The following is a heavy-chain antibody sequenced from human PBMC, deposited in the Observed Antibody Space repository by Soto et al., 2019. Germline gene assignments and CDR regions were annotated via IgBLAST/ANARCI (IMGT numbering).Heavy chain of an antibody. Sequence: PGGSLRLSCAASGFTYDDYAMHWARQAPGKGLEWVSGISWNSGNIGYADSVKGRFTISRDNAKNSLYLQMSSLRTEDTALYYCAKALFRYFDYYPMDVWGQGXTVTVSS. CDR1: GFTYDDYA. CDR3: AKALFRYFDYYPMDV. CDR2: ISWNSGNI. J-gene: IGHJ6*02. V-gene: IGHV3-9*01.